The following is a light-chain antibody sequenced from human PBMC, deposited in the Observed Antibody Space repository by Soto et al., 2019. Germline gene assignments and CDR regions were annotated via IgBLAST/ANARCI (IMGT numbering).Light chain of an antibody. Sequence: QSVLTQPPSTSVTPGQTITISCSGGSSNIGINTVNWYEHLPGTAPRLLIYGNNQRPSGVPDRFSGSKSGTSASLAISGLQYEDEGHYYCATWDDSMDVHVLGTGTKVTVL. CDR2: GNN. CDR1: SSNIGINT. V-gene: IGLV1-44*01. CDR3: ATWDDSMDVHV. J-gene: IGLJ1*01.